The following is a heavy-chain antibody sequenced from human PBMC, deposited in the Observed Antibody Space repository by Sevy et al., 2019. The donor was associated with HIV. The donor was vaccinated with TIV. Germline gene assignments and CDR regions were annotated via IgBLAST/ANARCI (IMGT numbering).Heavy chain of an antibody. Sequence: GGSLRLSCAASGFSVNSNYMTWVRQAPGKGLEGGSVIYSDETTYHADSVKDRFTISRDNSKNMLYLQMSSLRAEETAIYYCARGKSGYGYALNYWGQGTLVTVSS. CDR3: ARGKSGYGYALNY. D-gene: IGHD5-18*01. CDR2: IYSDETT. CDR1: GFSVNSNY. J-gene: IGHJ4*02. V-gene: IGHV3-66*01.